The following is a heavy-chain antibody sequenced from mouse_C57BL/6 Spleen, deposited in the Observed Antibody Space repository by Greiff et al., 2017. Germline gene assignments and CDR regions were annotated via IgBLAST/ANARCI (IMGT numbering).Heavy chain of an antibody. CDR3: ARSGAAFDYFDY. J-gene: IGHJ2*01. Sequence: QVQLQQPGAELVKPGASVKMSCKASGYTFTSYWITWVKQRPGQGLEWIGDIYPGSGSTNYNEKFKSKATLTVDTSSSTAYMQLSSLTSEDSAVYYCARSGAAFDYFDYWGQGTTLTVSS. CDR1: GYTFTSYW. V-gene: IGHV1-55*01. D-gene: IGHD6-1*01. CDR2: IYPGSGST.